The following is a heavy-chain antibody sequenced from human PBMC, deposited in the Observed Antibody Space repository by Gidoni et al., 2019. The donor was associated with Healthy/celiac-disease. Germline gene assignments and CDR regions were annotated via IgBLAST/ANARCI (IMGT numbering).Heavy chain of an antibody. CDR1: GITFDDSA. CDR2: ISWDGGST. Sequence: EVQLVESGGVVVQPGGSPRRSGAAPGITFDDSASPWVLQAPGKGLEWVSLISWDGGSTYYADSVKGRFTISRDNSKNSLYLQMNSLRAEDTALYYCAKDLRRYYYYGMDVWGQGTTVTVSS. CDR3: AKDLRRYYYYGMDV. V-gene: IGHV3-43D*03. J-gene: IGHJ6*02.